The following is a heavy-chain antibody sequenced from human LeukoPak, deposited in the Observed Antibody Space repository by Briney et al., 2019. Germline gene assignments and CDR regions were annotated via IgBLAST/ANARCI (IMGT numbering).Heavy chain of an antibody. CDR2: MYNSGTG. Sequence: SETLSLTCAVSGASITSHPWNWVRQPPGKGLEWIGEMYNSGTGTYKPSLRSRVTMFFDESKNYFSLKLNSVTAADTAVYYCARGENWDFDYWGQGVLVIVSS. CDR1: GASITSHPW. CDR3: ARGENWDFDY. J-gene: IGHJ4*02. V-gene: IGHV4-4*02. D-gene: IGHD7-27*01.